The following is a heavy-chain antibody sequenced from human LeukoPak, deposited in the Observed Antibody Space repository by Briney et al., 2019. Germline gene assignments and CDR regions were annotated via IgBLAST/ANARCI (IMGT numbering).Heavy chain of an antibody. V-gene: IGHV3-30*03. CDR1: GLTFTTYG. CDR2: ISYDGSYK. D-gene: IGHD6-19*01. CDR3: AFGPHKHLGPYSSAWDGGDY. Sequence: GGSLRLSCAASGLTFTTYGMHWVRQAPGKGLEGVAVISYDGSYKYYVDSVKGRFTNSRDNSKNTPELKMDSHTPEHTDIFYCAFGPHKHLGPYSSAWDGGDYWGQGTLVTVSS. J-gene: IGHJ4*02.